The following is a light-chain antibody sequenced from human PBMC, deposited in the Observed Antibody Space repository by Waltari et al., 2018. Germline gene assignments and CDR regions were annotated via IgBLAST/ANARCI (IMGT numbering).Light chain of an antibody. V-gene: IGKV2-29*02. CDR3: MQALQTPYS. CDR2: RVS. CDR1: QSLLHSNGNTY. Sequence: DIVMTQTPLSLPVTPGEPASISCRSSQSLLHSNGNTYLYWYLQKPGQPPRLLIYRVSNRFSGVPYRFSGSGSGTDFTLKISRVEDEDVGVYYCMQALQTPYSFGQGTKVEIK. J-gene: IGKJ2*03.